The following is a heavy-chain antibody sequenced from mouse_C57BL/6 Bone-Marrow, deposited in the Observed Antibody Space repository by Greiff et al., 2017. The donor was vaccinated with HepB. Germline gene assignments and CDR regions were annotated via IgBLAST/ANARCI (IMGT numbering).Heavy chain of an antibody. J-gene: IGHJ3*01. Sequence: DVKLVESEGGLVQPGSSMKLSCTASGFTFSDYYMAWVRQVPEKGLEWVANINYDGSSTYYLDSLKSRFIISRDNAKNILYLQMSSLKSEDTATYYCARDDDGYYRFAYWGQGTLVTVSA. CDR1: GFTFSDYY. CDR2: INYDGSST. CDR3: ARDDDGYYRFAY. V-gene: IGHV5-16*01. D-gene: IGHD2-3*01.